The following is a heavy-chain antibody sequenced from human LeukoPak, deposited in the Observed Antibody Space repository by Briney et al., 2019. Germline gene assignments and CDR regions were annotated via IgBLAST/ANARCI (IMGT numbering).Heavy chain of an antibody. V-gene: IGHV3-43*01. D-gene: IGHD3-10*02. CDR3: AKELDTMFFDY. Sequence: GGSLRLSCATSGFNFHRYTIHWVRQAPGKGLEWVSLAGWAGGTTYYSDSVRGRFTISRDSGRNSVYLQMNSLTTDDTAFYFCAKELDTMFFDYWGQGALVTVSS. CDR1: GFNFHRYT. CDR2: AGWAGGTT. J-gene: IGHJ4*02.